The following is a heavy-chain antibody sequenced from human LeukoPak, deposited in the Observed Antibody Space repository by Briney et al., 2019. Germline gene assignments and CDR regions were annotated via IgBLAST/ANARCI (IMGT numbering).Heavy chain of an antibody. CDR3: ARKGIAVAGGDFDY. Sequence: SETLSLTCTVSGGSISSYYWSWIRQPPGKGLEWIGYIYYSGSTNYNPSLKSRVTISVDKSKNQFSLKLSSVTAADTAVYYCARKGIAVAGGDFDYWGQGTLVTVSS. CDR1: GGSISSYY. D-gene: IGHD6-19*01. CDR2: IYYSGST. V-gene: IGHV4-59*12. J-gene: IGHJ4*02.